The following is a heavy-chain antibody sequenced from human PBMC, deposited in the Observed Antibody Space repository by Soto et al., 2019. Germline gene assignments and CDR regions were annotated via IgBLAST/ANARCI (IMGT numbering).Heavy chain of an antibody. V-gene: IGHV1-8*01. Sequence: QVQLVQSGAEVKKPGASVKVSCKASGYTFTSYDINWVRQATGQGLEWMGWMNPNSGNTGYAQKFQGRVTMTRNTSISTAYMELSSLRSEDTAVYYCARVGVGYYDSSGYYNYYGMDVWSQGTTVTVSS. J-gene: IGHJ6*02. CDR2: MNPNSGNT. D-gene: IGHD3-22*01. CDR3: ARVGVGYYDSSGYYNYYGMDV. CDR1: GYTFTSYD.